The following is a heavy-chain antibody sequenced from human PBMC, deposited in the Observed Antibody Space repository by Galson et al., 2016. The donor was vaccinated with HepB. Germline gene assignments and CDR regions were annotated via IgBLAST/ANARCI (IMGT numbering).Heavy chain of an antibody. Sequence: SLRLSCAVSGFTFNSFAMHWVRQAPGKGLDWVAVISYDGSTIFYGDSVKGRFTISRDNSKNTLYLYMNSLRAGDTAVYYCGKHGGFDYWGQGALVTVSS. CDR2: ISYDGSTI. CDR3: GKHGGFDY. J-gene: IGHJ4*02. CDR1: GFTFNSFA. D-gene: IGHD3-16*01. V-gene: IGHV3-30*18.